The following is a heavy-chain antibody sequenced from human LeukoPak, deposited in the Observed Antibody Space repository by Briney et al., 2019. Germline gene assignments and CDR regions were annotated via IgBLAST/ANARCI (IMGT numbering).Heavy chain of an antibody. CDR2: INSRSSDI. CDR1: GFTFSNDG. Sequence: GGSLRLSCAASGFTFSNDGMSWVRQAPGKRPEWISYINSRSSDIHYADSVRGRFTIYRDNAKNSLYLQMNSLRAEDTAVYYCARDPLSSSSFDLWGQGTLVTVSS. CDR3: ARDPLSSSSFDL. D-gene: IGHD6-13*01. J-gene: IGHJ4*02. V-gene: IGHV3-48*01.